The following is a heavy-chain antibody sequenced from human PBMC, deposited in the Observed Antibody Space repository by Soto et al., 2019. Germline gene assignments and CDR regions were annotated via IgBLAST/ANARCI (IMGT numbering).Heavy chain of an antibody. V-gene: IGHV1-58*01. Sequence: SVKVSCKASGFTFTSSAVQWVRQARGQRLEWIGWIVVGSGNTNYAQKFQERVTITRDMSTSTAYMELSSLRSEDTAVYYCAADYYGSGSHRDIYYHYGMDVWGQGTTVTVSS. D-gene: IGHD3-10*01. CDR1: GFTFTSSA. CDR3: AADYYGSGSHRDIYYHYGMDV. CDR2: IVVGSGNT. J-gene: IGHJ6*02.